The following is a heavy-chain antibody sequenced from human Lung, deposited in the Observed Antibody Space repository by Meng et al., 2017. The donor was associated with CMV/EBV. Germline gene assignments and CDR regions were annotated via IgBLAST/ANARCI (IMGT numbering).Heavy chain of an antibody. D-gene: IGHD2-15*01. CDR3: ARDVGYCSDGSCSDY. J-gene: IGHJ4*02. CDR2: IHNSGST. CDR1: GGSVISGSYY. V-gene: IGHV4-61*01. Sequence: SETLSLXCSVSGGSVISGSYYWSWIRQSPGKGLQWIGYIHNSGSTKYNPSLKSRVTISVDTPKNQFSLRLRFVTAADTAVYYCARDVGYCSDGSCSDYWGQGXLVXVSS.